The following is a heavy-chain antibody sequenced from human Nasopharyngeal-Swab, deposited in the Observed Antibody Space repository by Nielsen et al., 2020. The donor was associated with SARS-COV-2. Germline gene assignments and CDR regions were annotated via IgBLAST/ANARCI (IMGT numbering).Heavy chain of an antibody. CDR3: AKDTRSGLVRGVITDY. Sequence: VRQAPGKGLVWVAVISYDGNNKYYADSVKGRFTISRDNSKNTLYLQMNSLRAEDTAVYYCAKDTRSGLVRGVITDYWGQGTLVTVSS. D-gene: IGHD3-10*01. V-gene: IGHV3-30*18. CDR2: ISYDGNNK. J-gene: IGHJ4*02.